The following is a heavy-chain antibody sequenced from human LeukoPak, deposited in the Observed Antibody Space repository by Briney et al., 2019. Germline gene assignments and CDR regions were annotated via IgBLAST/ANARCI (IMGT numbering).Heavy chain of an antibody. CDR2: INPSGGST. CDR1: GYTFTSYY. J-gene: IGHJ1*01. D-gene: IGHD2-2*01. Sequence: ASVTVSCKASGYTFTSYYMHWVRQAPGQGLEWMGIINPSGGSTSYAQKFQGRVTMTRDTSTSTVYMELSSLRSEDTAVYYCARAPYYCSSTSCPFQHWGQGTLVTVSS. V-gene: IGHV1-46*01. CDR3: ARAPYYCSSTSCPFQH.